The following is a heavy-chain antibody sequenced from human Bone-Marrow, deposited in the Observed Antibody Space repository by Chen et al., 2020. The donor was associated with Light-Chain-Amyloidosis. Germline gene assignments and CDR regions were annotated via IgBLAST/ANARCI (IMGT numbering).Heavy chain of an antibody. J-gene: IGHJ4*02. V-gene: IGHV3-7*05. CDR3: VRDYYASIDS. Sequence: EVQLVKSGGGLVQPGGSLRLPCVASGVTFSTSWMAWVRQAPGKGLEWVANIKQDGSEKYYVDSVKGRFTMSRDNAKNSMSLQMNSLRAEDTAIYYCVRDYYASIDSWGQGTLVTVSS. CDR2: IKQDGSEK. D-gene: IGHD3-10*01. CDR1: GVTFSTSW.